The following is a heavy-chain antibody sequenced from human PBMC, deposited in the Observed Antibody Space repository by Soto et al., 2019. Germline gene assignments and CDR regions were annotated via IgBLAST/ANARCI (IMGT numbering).Heavy chain of an antibody. CDR3: AREVVVSRGASYFGY. CDR1: GFTFSNYA. V-gene: IGHV3-23*01. Sequence: PGGSLRLSCAASGFTFSNYAMSWVRQAPGKGLEWVSAISGSGGSAYYADSVKGRFTISRDNSKNTLYLQMNSLRAEDTAIYYCAREVVVSRGASYFGYWGPGTLVTVSS. CDR2: ISGSGGSA. D-gene: IGHD2-2*01. J-gene: IGHJ4*02.